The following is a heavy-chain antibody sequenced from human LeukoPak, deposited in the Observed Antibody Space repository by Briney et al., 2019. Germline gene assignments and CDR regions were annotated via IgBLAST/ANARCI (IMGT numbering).Heavy chain of an antibody. CDR1: GYSFTNYA. V-gene: IGHV7-4-1*02. CDR2: IHPSTGNP. J-gene: IGHJ4*02. Sequence: ASVTVSCKASGYSFTNYAMNWVRQAPGQGLEWMGWIHPSTGNPTYAQGFTGRFVFSLDTSVSTTYLQISSLKAEDTAVYFCARAFQSLGGLSLPDYWGQGTLVTVSS. CDR3: ARAFQSLGGLSLPDY. D-gene: IGHD3-16*02.